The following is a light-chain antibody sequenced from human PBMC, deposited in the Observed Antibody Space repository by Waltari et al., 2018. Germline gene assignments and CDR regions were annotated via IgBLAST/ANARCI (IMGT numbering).Light chain of an antibody. CDR1: SGSIASNY. CDR3: QSSDSSTWV. V-gene: IGLV6-57*02. J-gene: IGLJ3*02. CDR2: EVN. Sequence: NFMLTQPHSVSESPGETVTISCTGSSGSIASNYVQWYQQRPGSAPTTVIYEVNQRPSGVPARFSGSIDSSSNSASLTISGLKTEDEADYYCQSSDSSTWVFGGGTKLTVL.